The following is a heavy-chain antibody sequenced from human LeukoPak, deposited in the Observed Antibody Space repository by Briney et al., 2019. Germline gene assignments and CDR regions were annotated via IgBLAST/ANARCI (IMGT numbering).Heavy chain of an antibody. J-gene: IGHJ4*02. D-gene: IGHD6-19*01. Sequence: GGSLRLSCAASGFTSSSYAMHWVRQAPGKGLEWVAVISYDGSNKYYADSVKGRFTISRDNSKNTLYLQMNSLRAEDTAVYYCARDKYSSGWRLFDYWGQGTLVTVSS. CDR2: ISYDGSNK. V-gene: IGHV3-30-3*01. CDR1: GFTSSSYA. CDR3: ARDKYSSGWRLFDY.